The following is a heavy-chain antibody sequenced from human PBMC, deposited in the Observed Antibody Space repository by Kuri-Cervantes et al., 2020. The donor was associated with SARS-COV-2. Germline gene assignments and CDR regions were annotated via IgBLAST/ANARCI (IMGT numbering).Heavy chain of an antibody. D-gene: IGHD3-22*01. CDR2: ITPFNGYT. V-gene: IGHV1-45*02. CDR1: GYTFTYRY. Sequence: SVKVSCKASGYTFTYRYLHWVRQAPGQALEWMGWITPFNGYTNYAQQFQDRVTITRDRSMSTAYMELSSLRSEDTAMYYCARGGDSSGYYYDPPFDIWGQGTMVTVSS. J-gene: IGHJ3*02. CDR3: ARGGDSSGYYYDPPFDI.